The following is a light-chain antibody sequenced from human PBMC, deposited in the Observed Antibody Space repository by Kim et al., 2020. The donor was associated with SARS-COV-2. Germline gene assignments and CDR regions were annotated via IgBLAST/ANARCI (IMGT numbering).Light chain of an antibody. CDR1: QSVTTW. CDR2: EAS. J-gene: IGKJ1*01. V-gene: IGKV1-5*03. CDR3: QQYDAYPRT. Sequence: ASVGDSVTITSRASQSVTTWLAWYQQKPGQAPKLLIYEASSLQNGVPPRFSGSGSGTEFALTISSLQPEDFATYYCQQYDAYPRTFGQGTKVDLK.